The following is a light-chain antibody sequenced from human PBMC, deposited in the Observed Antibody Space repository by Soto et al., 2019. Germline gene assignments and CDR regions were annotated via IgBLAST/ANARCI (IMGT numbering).Light chain of an antibody. V-gene: IGKV1-5*03. J-gene: IGKJ1*01. Sequence: DIQMTQSPATLAASVGDRVSLTCRASQSIDTWLAWYQQKPGKAPNLLIYKASRLESGVPSRFSGSGSGTEFTLTIRSLQPEDFGSYYCQKYKNDYGTFGQGTKVEIK. CDR2: KAS. CDR3: QKYKNDYGT. CDR1: QSIDTW.